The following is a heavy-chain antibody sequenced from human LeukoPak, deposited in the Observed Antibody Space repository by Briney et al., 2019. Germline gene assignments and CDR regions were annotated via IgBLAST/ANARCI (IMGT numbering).Heavy chain of an antibody. J-gene: IGHJ4*02. V-gene: IGHV3-21*01. Sequence: GGSLRLSCAASGFTFSSYSMNWVRQAPGEGLEWVSSISSSSSYIYYADSVKGRFTISRDNAKNSLYLQMNSLRAEDTAVYYCARDLIAAAGFFDYWGQGTLVTVSS. CDR1: GFTFSSYS. CDR2: ISSSSSYI. CDR3: ARDLIAAAGFFDY. D-gene: IGHD6-13*01.